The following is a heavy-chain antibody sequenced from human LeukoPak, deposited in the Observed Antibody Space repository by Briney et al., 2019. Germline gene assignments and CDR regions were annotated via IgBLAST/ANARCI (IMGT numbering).Heavy chain of an antibody. CDR3: ATGVWFGKLFFDY. V-gene: IGHV1-24*01. CDR2: FDPEDGET. D-gene: IGHD3-10*01. CDR1: GYTLTELS. J-gene: IGHJ4*02. Sequence: ASVTVSCTVSGYTLTELSMHWVRQAPGKGLEWMGGFDPEDGETIYAQKFQGRITMTEDTSTDTAYMELSSLRSEDTAVYYCATGVWFGKLFFDYWGQGTLVTVSS.